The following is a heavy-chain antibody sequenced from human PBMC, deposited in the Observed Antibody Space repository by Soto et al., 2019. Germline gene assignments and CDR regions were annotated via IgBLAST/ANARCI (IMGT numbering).Heavy chain of an antibody. CDR1: GFTFNDHS. J-gene: IGHJ4*02. CDR2: ISWNSGSI. Sequence: EVQLVESGGGLVQPGRSLRLSCAASGFTFNDHSMHWVRQAPGKGLEWVSGISWNSGSICYADYVKGRLTISRDNAKNSLFLQMTSLRPEDSAFYYCAKDAPEFGEDGPWYFGYWGQGTLVTVSS. V-gene: IGHV3-9*01. CDR3: AKDAPEFGEDGPWYFGY. D-gene: IGHD4-17*01.